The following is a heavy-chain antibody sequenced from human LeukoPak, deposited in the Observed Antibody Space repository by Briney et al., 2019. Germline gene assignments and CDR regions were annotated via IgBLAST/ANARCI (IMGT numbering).Heavy chain of an antibody. D-gene: IGHD2-21*01. CDR3: AKAGRHILSVDD. CDR2: ISYDGSNK. V-gene: IGHV3-30*18. J-gene: IGHJ4*02. CDR1: GLTSSSYG. Sequence: GGSLRLSCAASGLTSSSYGMHGVRQAPRKGLEWVAVISYDGSNKSYADSVKGRFTISRDNPKNTLYLQMNSLRAEDTAVYYCAKAGRHILSVDDWGQGTLVTVSS.